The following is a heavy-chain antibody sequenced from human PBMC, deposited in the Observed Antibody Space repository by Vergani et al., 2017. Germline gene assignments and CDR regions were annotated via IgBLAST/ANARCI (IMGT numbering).Heavy chain of an antibody. J-gene: IGHJ6*03. CDR2: IYTSGST. D-gene: IGHD3-10*01. CDR1: GGSISSYY. V-gene: IGHV4-4*07. Sequence: QVQLQESGPGLVKPSETLSLTCTVSGGSISSYYWSWIRQPAGKGLEWIGRIYTSGSTNYNPSLKSRVTMSVDTSKNQFSLKLSSVTAADTAVYYCARVSRHLYGSAIDYYYYYYMDVWGKGTTVTVSS. CDR3: ARVSRHLYGSAIDYYYYYYMDV.